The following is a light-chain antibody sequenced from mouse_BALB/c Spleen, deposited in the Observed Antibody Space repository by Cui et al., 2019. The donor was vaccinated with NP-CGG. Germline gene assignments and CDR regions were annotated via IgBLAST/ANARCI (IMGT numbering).Light chain of an antibody. CDR3: ALWYSNHWV. CDR1: TGAVTTSNY. Sequence: QAVVTQESALTTSPGQTVTPTCCSSTGAVTTSNYANWVQEKPDHLFTGLIGGTNNRAPGVPARFSGSLIENKAALTITGAQTEDEAIYFCALWYSNHWVFGGGTKLTVL. V-gene: IGLV1*01. J-gene: IGLJ1*01. CDR2: GTN.